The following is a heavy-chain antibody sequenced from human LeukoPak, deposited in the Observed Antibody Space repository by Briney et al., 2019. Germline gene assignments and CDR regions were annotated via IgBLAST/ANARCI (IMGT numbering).Heavy chain of an antibody. J-gene: IGHJ4*02. D-gene: IGHD3-22*01. CDR1: GYTFTGYY. CDR2: INPNSGGT. V-gene: IGHV1-2*02. CDR3: ARDRNPYYDSSGLDY. Sequence: ASVKVSCKASGYTFTGYYMHWVRQAPGQGLEWMGWINPNSGGTNYAQKFQGRVTMTRDTSISTAYMELSRLRSDDTAVYYCARDRNPYYDSSGLDYWGQETLVTVSS.